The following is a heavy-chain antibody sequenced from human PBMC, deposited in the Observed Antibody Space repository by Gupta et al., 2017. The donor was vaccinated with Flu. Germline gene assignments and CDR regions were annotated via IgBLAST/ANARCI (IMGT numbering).Heavy chain of an antibody. Sequence: QVQLLESGGGVVQPGRSLRLSCAASGFTFSRYGMHWVRQTPGKGLEWVAVIWYDGSGQFYADSVKGRFTISRDNSKNTLFLQMNSLRGEDTAAYFCARGGYISDSRGSYQPYYFDLWGQGTLVSVSS. J-gene: IGHJ4*02. CDR3: ARGGYISDSRGSYQPYYFDL. D-gene: IGHD6-13*01. CDR2: IWYDGSGQ. CDR1: GFTFSRYG. V-gene: IGHV3-33*01.